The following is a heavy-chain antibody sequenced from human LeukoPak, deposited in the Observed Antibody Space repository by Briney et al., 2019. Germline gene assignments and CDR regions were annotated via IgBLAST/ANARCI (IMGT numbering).Heavy chain of an antibody. V-gene: IGHV3-7*05. CDR1: GFKFSSYW. Sequence: GGSLRLSCAASGFKFSSYWMSWVRQPPGKGLEWVANIKQDGSEKYYVDSVKGRFTISRDNAKNSLYLQMNSLRVDDTAVYYCARDGLPFDYWGQGTLVTVSS. CDR3: ARDGLPFDY. CDR2: IKQDGSEK. J-gene: IGHJ4*02.